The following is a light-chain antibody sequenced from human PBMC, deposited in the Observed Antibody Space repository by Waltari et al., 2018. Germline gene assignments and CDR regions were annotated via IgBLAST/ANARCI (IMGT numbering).Light chain of an antibody. CDR2: WAA. CDR1: QSVLYSSNNKNY. CDR3: QQYYSTLPYT. Sequence: DIVMTQSPDSLAVSLGERATINCKSSQSVLYSSNNKNYLAWYQQKPGQPPKLLIDWAATRESGVPDRFSGSGSGTDFTLTISSLQAEDVAVYYFQQYYSTLPYTFGQGTKLEIK. J-gene: IGKJ2*01. V-gene: IGKV4-1*01.